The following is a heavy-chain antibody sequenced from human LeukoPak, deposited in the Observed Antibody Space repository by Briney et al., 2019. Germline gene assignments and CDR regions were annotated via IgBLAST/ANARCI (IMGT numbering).Heavy chain of an antibody. CDR1: GYTFTSYG. CDR2: ISAYNGNT. V-gene: IGHV1-18*01. J-gene: IGHJ6*02. CDR3: AREALGFWSGPNYYYYGMDV. Sequence: ASVTVSCKASGYTFTSYGISWVRQAPGQGLEWMGWISAYNGNTNYAQKLQGRVTMTTDTYTSTAYMELRSLRSDDTAVYYCAREALGFWSGPNYYYYGMDVWGQGTTVTVSS. D-gene: IGHD3-3*01.